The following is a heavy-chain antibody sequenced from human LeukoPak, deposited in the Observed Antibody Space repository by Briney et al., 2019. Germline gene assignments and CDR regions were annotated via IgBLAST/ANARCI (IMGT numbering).Heavy chain of an antibody. CDR2: IYPGDSDT. CDR1: GYSFTSYW. V-gene: IGHV5-51*01. CDR3: ARRRLVVPAAKPSYAFDI. Sequence: GESLKISCKGSGYSFTSYWIGWVRQMPGKGLEWMGIIYPGDSDTRYSPSFQGQVTISADKSISTAYLQWSSLKASDTAMYYCARRRLVVPAAKPSYAFDIWGQGTMVTVSS. D-gene: IGHD2-2*01. J-gene: IGHJ3*02.